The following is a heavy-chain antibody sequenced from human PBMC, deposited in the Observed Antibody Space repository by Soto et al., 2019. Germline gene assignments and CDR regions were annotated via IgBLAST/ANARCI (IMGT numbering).Heavy chain of an antibody. CDR3: VAGGTRWLQSPFDY. V-gene: IGHV1-18*01. CDR1: GYSFTTYG. Sequence: ASVKVSCKTSGYSFTTYGISWMRQAPGQGLEWMGWISAYNGNTNYAQKLQGRVTMTTDTSTSTAYMELRSLRSDDTAVYYCVAGGTRWLQSPFDYWGQGTLVTVSS. D-gene: IGHD1-1*01. J-gene: IGHJ4*02. CDR2: ISAYNGNT.